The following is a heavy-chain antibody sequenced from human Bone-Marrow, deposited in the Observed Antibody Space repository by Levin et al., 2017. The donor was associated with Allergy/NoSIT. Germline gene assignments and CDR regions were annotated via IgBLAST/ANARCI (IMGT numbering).Heavy chain of an antibody. CDR3: AKTTYSSGWFPGYYYYGMDG. J-gene: IGHJ6*02. Sequence: AGGSLRLCCAASGFTFSSYGMHWVRQAPGKGLEWVAVISYDGSNKYYADSVKGRFTISRDNSKNTLYLQMNSLRAEDTAVYYCAKTTYSSGWFPGYYYYGMDGWGQGTTVTVSS. CDR1: GFTFSSYG. D-gene: IGHD6-19*01. V-gene: IGHV3-30*18. CDR2: ISYDGSNK.